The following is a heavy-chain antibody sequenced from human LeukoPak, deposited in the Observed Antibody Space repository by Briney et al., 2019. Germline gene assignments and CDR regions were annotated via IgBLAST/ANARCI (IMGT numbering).Heavy chain of an antibody. CDR3: ARPVGYYDSSGS. Sequence: SETLSLTCAVSGGSISSSNWWSWVRQPPGKGLEWIGEIYHSGSTNHNPSLKSRVTISVDTSKNQFSLKLSSVTAADTAVYYCARPVGYYDSSGSWGQGTLVTVSS. D-gene: IGHD3-22*01. J-gene: IGHJ5*02. CDR1: GGSISSSNW. V-gene: IGHV4-4*02. CDR2: IYHSGST.